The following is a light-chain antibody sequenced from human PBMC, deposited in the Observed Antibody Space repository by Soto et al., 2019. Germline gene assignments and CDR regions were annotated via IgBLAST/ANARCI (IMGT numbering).Light chain of an antibody. CDR2: EVS. CDR1: SSDIGAYNL. Sequence: QSALTQPPSASGSPGRSVTISCTGTSSDIGAYNLVSWYQHHPDKAPKLMISEVSNRPSGVSDRFSGSKSGNTASLTISGLQSEDEADYYCASLTTTNFVFGTGTKLTVL. J-gene: IGLJ1*01. V-gene: IGLV2-8*01. CDR3: ASLTTTNFV.